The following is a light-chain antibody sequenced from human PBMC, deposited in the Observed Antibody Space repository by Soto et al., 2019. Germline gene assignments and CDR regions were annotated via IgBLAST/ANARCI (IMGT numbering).Light chain of an antibody. Sequence: EIVLTQSPGTLSLSPGERATLSCRASHTISSSYLAWYQQKPGQAPRLLMYGASTRASGIPDRFSGSGSGTDFTLTISRLEPEDLAVYYCQRYGSSPLTFGGGTKVDI. J-gene: IGKJ4*01. CDR3: QRYGSSPLT. CDR1: HTISSSY. CDR2: GAS. V-gene: IGKV3-20*01.